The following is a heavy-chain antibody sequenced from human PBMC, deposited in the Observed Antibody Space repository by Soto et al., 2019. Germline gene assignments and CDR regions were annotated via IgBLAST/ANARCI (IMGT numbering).Heavy chain of an antibody. D-gene: IGHD3-10*01. J-gene: IGHJ6*02. V-gene: IGHV3-74*01. Sequence: EVQLVESGGGLVQPGGSLRVSCAASGFTFSSYWMHWVRQAPGKGLVWVSRIQTDGSTTGYADSVKGRFTISRDNAENTLYLQMNTLRDEDTAVYYSARAGKSLHYGIDVWNQGTTFTVSS. CDR2: IQTDGSTT. CDR3: ARAGKSLHYGIDV. CDR1: GFTFSSYW.